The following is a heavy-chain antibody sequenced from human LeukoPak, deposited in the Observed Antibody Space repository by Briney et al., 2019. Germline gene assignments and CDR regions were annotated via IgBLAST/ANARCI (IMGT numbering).Heavy chain of an antibody. J-gene: IGHJ4*02. D-gene: IGHD6-19*01. CDR1: GFTFSHYW. CDR2: INSDGSFT. V-gene: IGHV3-74*03. Sequence: GGSLRLSCAASGFTFSHYWMHWVRQAPGKGLVWVSRINSDGSFTESADYVKGRLTISRDNAKNTLFLQMNSLREEDTAVYYCACFGSDWNLAYWGQGTLVTVSS. CDR3: ACFGSDWNLAY.